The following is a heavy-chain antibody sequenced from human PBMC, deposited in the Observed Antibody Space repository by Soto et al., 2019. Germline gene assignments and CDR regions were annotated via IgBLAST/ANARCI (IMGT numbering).Heavy chain of an antibody. Sequence: QVQLVQSGAEVKKPGSSVKVSCKASGGTFSSYAISWVRQAPGQGLEWMGGIIHIFGTANYAQKFQGRVTITADESTSTAYMELSSLRSEDTAVYYCARPTYDILTGYLINYYYYGMDVWGQGTTVTVSS. CDR2: IIHIFGTA. D-gene: IGHD3-9*01. V-gene: IGHV1-69*01. CDR1: GGTFSSYA. J-gene: IGHJ6*02. CDR3: ARPTYDILTGYLINYYYYGMDV.